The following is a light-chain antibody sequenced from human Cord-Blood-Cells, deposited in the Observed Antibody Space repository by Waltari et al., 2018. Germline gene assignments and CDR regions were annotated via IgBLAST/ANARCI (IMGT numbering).Light chain of an antibody. Sequence: DIVMSHSRASLAVSLGERVTIPCQSSESVLYSSNHKNYLAWYQQKPGQTPKLLIYWASTRESGVPDRFSGSGSGTDFTLTISSLQAEDVAVYYCQQYYSTPQTFGQGTKVEIK. CDR2: WAS. V-gene: IGKV4-1*01. CDR3: QQYYSTPQT. CDR1: ESVLYSSNHKNY. J-gene: IGKJ1*01.